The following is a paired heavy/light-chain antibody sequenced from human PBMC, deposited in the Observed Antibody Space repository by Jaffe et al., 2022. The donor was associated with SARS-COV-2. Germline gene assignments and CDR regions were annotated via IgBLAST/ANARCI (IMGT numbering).Heavy chain of an antibody. V-gene: IGHV2-5*02. CDR1: GFSLSISGVG. D-gene: IGHD3-16*01. J-gene: IGHJ6*03. CDR2: IFWDDDK. CDR3: AHSHYDDVFVGYYMDV. Sequence: QITLKESGPTLVNSTQTLTLTCTFSGFSLSISGVGVGWVRQPPGKALEWLALIFWDDDKLYSPSLKNRLTVTKDTSKNHVVLTLTNVDPVDTATYYCAHSHYDDVFVGYYMDVWGKGTTVTVSS.
Light chain of an antibody. CDR3: QTWDNSSVV. V-gene: IGLV3-1*01. CDR2: QDK. CDR1: GLGDKY. J-gene: IGLJ2*01. Sequence: DLTQPPSVSVSPGQTATITCSGVGLGDKYVWWYQQKPGQSPVLVIYQDKKRPSGIPERFAGSNSGRTATLTISGTQVMDEADYYCQTWDNSSVVFGGGTKVTVL.